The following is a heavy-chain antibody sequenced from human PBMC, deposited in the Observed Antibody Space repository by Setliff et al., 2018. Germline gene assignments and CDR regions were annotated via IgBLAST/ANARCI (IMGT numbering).Heavy chain of an antibody. CDR1: GVDVIERLYY. D-gene: IGHD3-22*01. CDR2: RYYTGTT. J-gene: IGHJ4*02. Sequence: KPSETLSLTCSASGVDVIERLYYWSWVRQSPGKGLEWIGTRYYTGTTFYNPSLESRVAVSLDASEKKFSLNLRSVTTADTAVYYCASLPYYDSSGYSLSYYWGQGTLVTVSS. V-gene: IGHV4-39*01. CDR3: ASLPYYDSSGYSLSYY.